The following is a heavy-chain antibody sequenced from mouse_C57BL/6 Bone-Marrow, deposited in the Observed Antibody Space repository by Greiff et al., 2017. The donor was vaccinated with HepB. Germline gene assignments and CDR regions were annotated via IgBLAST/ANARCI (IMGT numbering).Heavy chain of an antibody. CDR3: ARKGYSKDAMDY. D-gene: IGHD2-5*01. CDR1: GYSITSGYY. J-gene: IGHJ4*01. CDR2: ISYDGSN. Sequence: EVKLQESGPGLVKPSQSLSLTCSVTGYSITSGYYWNWIRQFPGNKLEWMGYISYDGSNNYNPSLKNRISITRDTSKNQFFLKLNSVTTEDTATYYCARKGYSKDAMDYWGQGTSVTVSS. V-gene: IGHV3-6*01.